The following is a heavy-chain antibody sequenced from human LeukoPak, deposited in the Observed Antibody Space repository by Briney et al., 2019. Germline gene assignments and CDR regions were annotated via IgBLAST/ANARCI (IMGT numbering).Heavy chain of an antibody. J-gene: IGHJ6*02. D-gene: IGHD2-2*01. V-gene: IGHV3-7*01. Sequence: GGSLRLSCAVSGLTFSSSWMDWVRQAPGKGLEWVASINPDGNKKYSADSVKGRFTISRDNSKNTLYLQMNSLRAEDTAVYYCAREGYCSSTSCNGMDVWGQGTTVTVSS. CDR2: INPDGNKK. CDR3: AREGYCSSTSCNGMDV. CDR1: GLTFSSSW.